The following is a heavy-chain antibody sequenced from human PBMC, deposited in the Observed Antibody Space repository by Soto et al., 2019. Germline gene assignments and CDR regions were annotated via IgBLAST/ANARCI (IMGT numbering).Heavy chain of an antibody. CDR1: GGSISSGGYY. CDR2: IDYSGST. D-gene: IGHD1-26*01. J-gene: IGHJ2*01. V-gene: IGHV4-31*03. CDR3: AREWVSGFTPSCLDL. Sequence: QVQLQESGPGLVKPSQTLSLTCTVSGGSISSGGYYWSCIRQHPGKGLEWIGYIDYSGSTYYHPSLKGRVTMSVDTSKNPFSLKLSSVTAADTAVYYCAREWVSGFTPSCLDLWGRGTLVTVSS.